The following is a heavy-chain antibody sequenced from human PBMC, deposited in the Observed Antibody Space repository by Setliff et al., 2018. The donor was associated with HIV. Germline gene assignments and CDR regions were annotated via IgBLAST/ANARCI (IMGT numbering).Heavy chain of an antibody. V-gene: IGHV4-59*08. D-gene: IGHD6-19*01. CDR3: ASQPAYSTDWYPPGYFDY. J-gene: IGHJ4*02. CDR2: MYYSGRT. Sequence: SETLSLTCTVSGGSISSYYWSWIRQPPGKGLEWMGYMYYSGRTNYNPSLKSRVTISVDTSKNQFSLKLTSVTAADTAVYYCASQPAYSTDWYPPGYFDYWGQGTLVTVSS. CDR1: GGSISSYY.